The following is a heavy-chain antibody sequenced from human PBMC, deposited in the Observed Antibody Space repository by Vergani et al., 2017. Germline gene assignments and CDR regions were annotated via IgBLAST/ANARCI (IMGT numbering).Heavy chain of an antibody. CDR1: GGTFSSYA. CDR2: IIPLLGIA. J-gene: IGHJ4*02. Sequence: QVQLVQSGAEVKKPGSSVKVSCKASGGTFSSYAISWVRQAPGQGLEWMGRIIPLLGIANYAQKFQGRVTITADKSTSTAYMELSSLRSEDTAVYYCARDPSVAGTGQVDYWGQGTLVTVSS. V-gene: IGHV1-69*04. D-gene: IGHD6-19*01. CDR3: ARDPSVAGTGQVDY.